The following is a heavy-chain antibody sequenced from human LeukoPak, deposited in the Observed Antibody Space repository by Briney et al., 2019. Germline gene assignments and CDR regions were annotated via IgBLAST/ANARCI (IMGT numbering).Heavy chain of an antibody. J-gene: IGHJ4*02. Sequence: ASVKVSCKASGYTFTGYYMHWVRQAPGQGLEWMGWINPNSGGTNYAQKFQGRVTMTRDTSIRTAYMDLSRLRSDDTAVYYCAGERYCGSGSVYNRVDYWGQGTLVTVSS. D-gene: IGHD3-10*01. CDR2: INPNSGGT. CDR1: GYTFTGYY. CDR3: AGERYCGSGSVYNRVDY. V-gene: IGHV1-2*02.